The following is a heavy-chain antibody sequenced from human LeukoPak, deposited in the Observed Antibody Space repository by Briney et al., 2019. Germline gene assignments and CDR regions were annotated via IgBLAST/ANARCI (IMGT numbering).Heavy chain of an antibody. D-gene: IGHD1-26*01. J-gene: IGHJ3*02. V-gene: IGHV4-39*01. CDR1: GGSISNYY. CDR2: IYYSGST. CDR3: ARSPKGATNDAFDI. Sequence: SETLSLTCNVSGGSISNYYWSWIRQPPGKGLEWIGSIYYSGSTYYNPSLKSRVTISVDTSKNQFSLKLSSVTAADTAVYYCARSPKGATNDAFDIWGQGTMVTVSS.